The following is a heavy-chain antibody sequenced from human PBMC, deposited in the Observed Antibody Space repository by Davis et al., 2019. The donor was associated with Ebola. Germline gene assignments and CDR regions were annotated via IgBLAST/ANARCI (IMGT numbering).Heavy chain of an antibody. V-gene: IGHV1-18*04. CDR3: AKEIDCTSSNCNEMFYYYALDV. D-gene: IGHD1-1*01. J-gene: IGHJ6*04. CDR1: GYTFTGYY. CDR2: ISAYNGNT. Sequence: ASVPVSCKASGYTFTGYYMHWVRQAPAQGLEWMGWISAYNGNTNYAQKLQGRVTMTTDTSTSTAYMELRSLRAEDTALYYCAKEIDCTSSNCNEMFYYYALDVWGKGTTVTVSS.